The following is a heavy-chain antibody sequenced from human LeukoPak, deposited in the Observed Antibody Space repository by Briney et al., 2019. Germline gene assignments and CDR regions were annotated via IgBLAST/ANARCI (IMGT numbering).Heavy chain of an antibody. V-gene: IGHV1-69*13. CDR3: ARDGKGQIQPQVLFHY. CDR1: GGTFSSYA. CDR2: IIPIFGTA. J-gene: IGHJ4*02. D-gene: IGHD5-18*01. Sequence: GASVKVSCKASGGTFSSYAISWVRQAPGQGLEWMGGIIPIFGTANYAQKFQGRVTITADESTSTAYMEPSSLRSEDTAVYYCARDGKGQIQPQVLFHYWGQGTLVTVSS.